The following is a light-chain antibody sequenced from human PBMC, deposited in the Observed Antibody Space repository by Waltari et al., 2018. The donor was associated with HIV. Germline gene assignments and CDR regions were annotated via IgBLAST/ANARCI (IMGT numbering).Light chain of an antibody. Sequence: ETVLTQSPGPLSFSPGERATLSCRASQSVSSTYLAWYQHKPGQAPRLLIYGASSRATGIPDRFSGSGSGTDFTLTITRLEPEDFAIYYCQQYHRSLTFGGGTKVEIK. CDR3: QQYHRSLT. V-gene: IGKV3-20*01. CDR1: QSVSSTY. J-gene: IGKJ4*01. CDR2: GAS.